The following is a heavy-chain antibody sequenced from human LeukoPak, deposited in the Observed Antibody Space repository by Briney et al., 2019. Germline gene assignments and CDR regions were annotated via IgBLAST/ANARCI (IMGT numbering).Heavy chain of an antibody. CDR3: AKLGGHPLHNYYVGV. Sequence: GGSLRLSCAASGFTFSSYAMSWVRQAPGKGLEWVSGILDSGYSTYYANSVKGRFTISRDNPNNTLYLQMNSLRAEDTAVYYCAKLGGHPLHNYYVGVWGKGTTVAVSS. D-gene: IGHD3-16*01. V-gene: IGHV3-23*01. CDR1: GFTFSSYA. CDR2: ILDSGYST. J-gene: IGHJ6*03.